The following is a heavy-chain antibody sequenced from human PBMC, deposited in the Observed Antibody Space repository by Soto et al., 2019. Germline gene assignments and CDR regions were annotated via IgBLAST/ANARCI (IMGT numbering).Heavy chain of an antibody. V-gene: IGHV1-18*04. Sequence: QVQMVQSGAEVKKPGASVKVSCKASGYTFTNYGINWVRQAPGQGLEWMGWITPYNGNANYAQKHQARLTITTDTSTSTAYMELRSLRSDDTALYYCARAQMYSGAYHAYWGQGTLVTVSS. CDR2: ITPYNGNA. D-gene: IGHD1-26*01. CDR3: ARAQMYSGAYHAY. J-gene: IGHJ4*02. CDR1: GYTFTNYG.